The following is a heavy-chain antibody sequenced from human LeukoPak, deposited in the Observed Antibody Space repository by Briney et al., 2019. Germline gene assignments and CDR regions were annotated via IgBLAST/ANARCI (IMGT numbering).Heavy chain of an antibody. J-gene: IGHJ4*02. CDR2: ITSSSSTI. CDR1: GFTFSSYS. V-gene: IGHV3-48*01. Sequence: PGGSLRLSCAASGFTFSSYSMNWVRQAPGKGLEWVSYITSSSSTIQYADSAKGRFTVSRDNAKNSLSLQMNSLRAEDTAVYYCARGTAYYVNDYWGQGALVTVSS. D-gene: IGHD1-26*01. CDR3: ARGTAYYVNDY.